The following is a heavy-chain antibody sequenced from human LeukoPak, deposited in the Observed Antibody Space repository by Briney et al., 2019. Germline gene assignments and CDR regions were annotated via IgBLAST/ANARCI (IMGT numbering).Heavy chain of an antibody. D-gene: IGHD4-17*01. Sequence: SVKVSCKASGGTFSSYAISWVRQAPGQGLEWMGGIIPIFGTANYAQKFQGRVTITADESTSTAYMELSSLRSEDTAVYYCASQGVYYGFDYWGREPWSPSPQ. J-gene: IGHJ4*02. V-gene: IGHV1-69*13. CDR2: IIPIFGTA. CDR1: GGTFSSYA. CDR3: ASQGVYYGFDY.